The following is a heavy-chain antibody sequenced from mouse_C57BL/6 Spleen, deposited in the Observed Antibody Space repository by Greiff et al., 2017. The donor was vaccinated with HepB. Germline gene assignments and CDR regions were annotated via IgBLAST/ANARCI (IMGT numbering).Heavy chain of an antibody. CDR2: IYPGDGDT. CDR1: GYAFSSSW. CDR3: ARGRGLLDY. J-gene: IGHJ2*01. V-gene: IGHV1-82*01. Sequence: QVQLQQSGPELVKPGASVKISCKASGYAFSSSWMNWVKQRPGKGLEWIGRIYPGDGDTNYNGKFKGKATLTADKSSSTAYMQLSSLTSEDSAVYFCARGRGLLDYWGQGTTLTVSS. D-gene: IGHD2-2*01.